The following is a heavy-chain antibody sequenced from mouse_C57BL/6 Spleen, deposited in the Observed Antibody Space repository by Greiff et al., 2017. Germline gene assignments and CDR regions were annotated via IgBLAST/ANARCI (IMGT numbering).Heavy chain of an antibody. Sequence: EVKLVESGGGLVKPGGSLKLSCAASGFTFSSYAMSWVRQTPEKRLEWVATISDGGSYTYYPDNVKGRFTISRDNAKNNLYLQMSHLKSEDTAMYYCARDEFNFDYWGQGTTLTVSS. CDR3: ARDEFNFDY. CDR2: ISDGGSYT. J-gene: IGHJ2*01. CDR1: GFTFSSYA. V-gene: IGHV5-4*01.